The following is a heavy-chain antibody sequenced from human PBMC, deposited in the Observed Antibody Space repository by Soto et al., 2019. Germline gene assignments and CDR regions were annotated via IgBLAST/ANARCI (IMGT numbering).Heavy chain of an antibody. CDR3: ARAWFGDFVYYFDY. D-gene: IGHD3-10*01. CDR1: DYTFTNYA. CDR2: ISAYNGNT. V-gene: IGHV1-18*01. Sequence: QVQLVQSGAEVKKPGASVKVSCKASDYTFTNYAISWVRQAPGQGLEWMGWISAYNGNTNYAQKLQGRVTMTTDTSTSSASMELRSLRSDDTAVYYCARAWFGDFVYYFDYWGQGTLVTVSS. J-gene: IGHJ4*02.